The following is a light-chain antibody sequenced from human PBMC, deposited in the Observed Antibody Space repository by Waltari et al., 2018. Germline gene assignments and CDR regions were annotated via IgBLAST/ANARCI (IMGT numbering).Light chain of an antibody. CDR3: QHYNNWPFT. Sequence: EVVMTPSPATLSVSLGDRATLSCRASQSVSSNLAWYQQKPGQAPRLLIYDASARATGIVARFSGSGSGTDFTLTISSLQSEDSAVYFCQHYNNWPFTFGPGTKVDIK. V-gene: IGKV3-15*01. CDR1: QSVSSN. CDR2: DAS. J-gene: IGKJ3*01.